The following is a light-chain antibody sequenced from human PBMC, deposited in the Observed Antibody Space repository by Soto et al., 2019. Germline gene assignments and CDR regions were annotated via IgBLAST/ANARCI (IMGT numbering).Light chain of an antibody. Sequence: QSALTQPASVSGSPGQSITISCTGTSSDVGSYNLVSWYQQHPGEAPKLMISEVTKRPSGVSNRFSGSKSGNTASLTISGLQAEDEADYYCCSYAGSSTLVFGGGTQLTVL. CDR2: EVT. V-gene: IGLV2-23*02. CDR3: CSYAGSSTLV. J-gene: IGLJ3*02. CDR1: SSDVGSYNL.